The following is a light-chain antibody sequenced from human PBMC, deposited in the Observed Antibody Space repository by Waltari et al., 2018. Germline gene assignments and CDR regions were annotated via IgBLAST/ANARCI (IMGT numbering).Light chain of an antibody. CDR3: QQYSSFST. J-gene: IGKJ2*01. Sequence: DIQMIQSPSTLSASVGDRVTISCRASQRVGTWLAWYQQKPGKAPKLLIYMASSLENGVPSRFSGSGSGTEFTLTISSLQPDDFATYSCQQYSSFSTFGQGTKVDI. CDR1: QRVGTW. V-gene: IGKV1-5*03. CDR2: MAS.